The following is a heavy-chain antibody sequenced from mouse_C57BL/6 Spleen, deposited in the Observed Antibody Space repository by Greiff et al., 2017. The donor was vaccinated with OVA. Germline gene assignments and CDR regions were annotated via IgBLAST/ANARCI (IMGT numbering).Heavy chain of an antibody. CDR1: GYTFTSYW. CDR3: ARVKVRGYFDV. V-gene: IGHV1-64*01. Sequence: VQLQQSGAELVKPGASVKLSCKASGYTFTSYWMHWVKQRPGQGLEWIGRIHPNSGSTNYNEKFKNKATLTVDKSSSPAYMQLSSLTSEDSAVYYCARVKVRGYFDVWGTGTTVTVSS. CDR2: IHPNSGST. D-gene: IGHD2-3*01. J-gene: IGHJ1*03.